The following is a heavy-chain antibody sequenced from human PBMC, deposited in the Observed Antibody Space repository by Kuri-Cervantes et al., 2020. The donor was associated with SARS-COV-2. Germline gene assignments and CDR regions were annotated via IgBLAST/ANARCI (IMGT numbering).Heavy chain of an antibody. CDR2: ISYDGSNK. J-gene: IGHJ6*02. D-gene: IGHD3-3*01. CDR1: GFMFTTYA. V-gene: IGHV3-30*19. Sequence: GESLKISCEGSGFMFTTYAMHWVRQAPGKGLEWVAVISYDGSNKYYADSVKGRFTISRDNSKNTLYLQMNSLRAEDTAVYYCVRDWGSGYSGGRGMDVWGQGTTVTVSS. CDR3: VRDWGSGYSGGRGMDV.